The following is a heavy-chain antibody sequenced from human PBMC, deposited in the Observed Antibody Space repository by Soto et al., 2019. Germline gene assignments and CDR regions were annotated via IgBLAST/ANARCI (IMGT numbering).Heavy chain of an antibody. CDR3: AVDPVVVTADDDY. Sequence: ASLKVSCKASGYTFTGYYMHWVLQAPGQGLEWMGWINPNSGGTNYAQKFQGRVTMTRDTSISTAYMELSRLRSDDTAVYYCAVDPVVVTADDDYWGQGTLVTVSS. CDR1: GYTFTGYY. D-gene: IGHD2-21*02. CDR2: INPNSGGT. V-gene: IGHV1-2*02. J-gene: IGHJ4*02.